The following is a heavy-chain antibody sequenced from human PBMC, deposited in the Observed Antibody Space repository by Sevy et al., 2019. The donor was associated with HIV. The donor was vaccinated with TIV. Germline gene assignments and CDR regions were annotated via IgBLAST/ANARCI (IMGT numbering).Heavy chain of an antibody. D-gene: IGHD2-15*01. CDR3: APSPGGTKHFNP. V-gene: IGHV1-3*01. J-gene: IGHJ5*02. Sequence: GESLKISCKASGFTFTYYTVHWVRQAPGQGLEWMGWINPGNGNTRYSQKFQGRVTITTDTSATTTYMALSSLRPEDTAVYYCAPSPGGTKHFNPWGQETRVTVSS. CDR1: GFTFTYYT. CDR2: INPGNGNT.